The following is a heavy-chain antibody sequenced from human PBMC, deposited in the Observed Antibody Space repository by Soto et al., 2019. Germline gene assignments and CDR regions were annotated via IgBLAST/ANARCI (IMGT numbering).Heavy chain of an antibody. D-gene: IGHD3-9*01. CDR2: IRSKANSYAT. CDR3: TRLAPLPYYDILTGVHDAFDI. J-gene: IGHJ3*02. V-gene: IGHV3-73*01. CDR1: GDSVSSNSAA. Sequence: LSLTCAISGDSVSSNSAAMHWVRQASGKGLEWVGRIRSKANSYATAYAASVKGRFTISRDDSKNTAYLQMNSLKTEDTAVYYCTRLAPLPYYDILTGVHDAFDIWGQGTMVTVSS.